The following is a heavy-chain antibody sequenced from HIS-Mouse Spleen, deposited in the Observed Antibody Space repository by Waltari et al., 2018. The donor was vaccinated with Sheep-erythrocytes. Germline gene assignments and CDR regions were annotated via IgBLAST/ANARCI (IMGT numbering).Heavy chain of an antibody. CDR1: GFPFSCHS. V-gene: IGHV3-21*01. J-gene: IGHJ4*02. D-gene: IGHD1-26*01. CDR2: ISSSSSYI. Sequence: EVQLVESGGGLVKPGGSLRLSGAASGFPFSCHSMNWVRQAPGKGLEWVSSISSSSSYIYYADSVKGRFTISRDNAKNSLYLQMNSLRAEDTAVYYCARVASGATFDYWGQGTLVTVSS. CDR3: ARVASGATFDY.